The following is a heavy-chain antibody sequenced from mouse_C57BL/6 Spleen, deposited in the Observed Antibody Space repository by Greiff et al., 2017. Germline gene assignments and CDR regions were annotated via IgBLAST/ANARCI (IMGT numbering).Heavy chain of an antibody. J-gene: IGHJ3*01. Sequence: VQLQQSGPGLVQPSQSLSITCTVSGFSLTSYGVHWVRQSPGKGLEWLGVIWSGGSTDYNAAFISRLSISKDNSKSQVFFKMNSLQAEYTAIYYCARSTYSNPAWFSYWGHGSLVTVSA. CDR3: ARSTYSNPAWFSY. CDR1: GFSLTSYG. CDR2: IWSGGST. V-gene: IGHV2-2*01. D-gene: IGHD2-5*01.